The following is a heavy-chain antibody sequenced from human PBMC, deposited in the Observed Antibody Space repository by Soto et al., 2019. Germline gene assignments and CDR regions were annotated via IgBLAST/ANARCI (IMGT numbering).Heavy chain of an antibody. Sequence: GGSLRLSCAASGFTFSSYAMSWVRQAPGKGLEWVSAISGSGGSTYYADSMKGRFTISRDNSKNTLYLQMNSLRAEDTAVYYCAKAKRQWLVREGRGYGMDVWGQGTTVTVSS. V-gene: IGHV3-23*01. J-gene: IGHJ6*02. CDR2: ISGSGGST. CDR3: AKAKRQWLVREGRGYGMDV. CDR1: GFTFSSYA. D-gene: IGHD6-19*01.